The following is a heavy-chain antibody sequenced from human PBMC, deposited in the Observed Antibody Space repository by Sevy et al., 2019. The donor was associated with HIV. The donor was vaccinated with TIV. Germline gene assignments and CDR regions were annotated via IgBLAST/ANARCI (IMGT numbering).Heavy chain of an antibody. V-gene: IGHV3-23*01. Sequence: HGGSLRLSCAASGFTFSGYAMNWVRQAPGKGLEWVSSINPSGSSTSYADSVKGRFTISRDNSKNMLYLQMNSLRAEDTAVYYCGEHCTAVGCYYDYWGQGTLVTVSS. D-gene: IGHD2-8*02. J-gene: IGHJ4*02. CDR2: INPSGSST. CDR1: GFTFSGYA. CDR3: GEHCTAVGCYYDY.